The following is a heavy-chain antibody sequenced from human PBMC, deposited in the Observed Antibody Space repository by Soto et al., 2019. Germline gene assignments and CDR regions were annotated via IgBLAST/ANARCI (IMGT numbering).Heavy chain of an antibody. CDR1: GDTISTGGYT. CDR3: ARERPDGARLDP. Sequence: TSETLSLTCDVSGDTISTGGYTWGWIRQPPGKGLEWIGDIYHSGSTYYNPSLKSRVTISVDTSKNQFSLKLSSVTAADTAVYYCARERPDGARLDPWGQGTLVTVSS. J-gene: IGHJ5*02. CDR2: IYHSGST. D-gene: IGHD1-26*01. V-gene: IGHV4-30-2*05.